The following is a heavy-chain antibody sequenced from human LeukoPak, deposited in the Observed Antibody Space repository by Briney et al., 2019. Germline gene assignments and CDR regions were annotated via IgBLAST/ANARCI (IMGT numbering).Heavy chain of an antibody. CDR3: VRGRGNYYYYGMDV. Sequence: SETLSLTCTVSGGSISSSSYYWGWIRQPPGRGLEWIGSIFYTGSTYYNPSLKSRVTISVDTSKNQFSLKLRSVTAADTAVYYCVRGRGNYYYYGMDVWGQGTTVTVSS. CDR1: GGSISSSSYY. J-gene: IGHJ6*02. D-gene: IGHD6-25*01. V-gene: IGHV4-39*01. CDR2: IFYTGST.